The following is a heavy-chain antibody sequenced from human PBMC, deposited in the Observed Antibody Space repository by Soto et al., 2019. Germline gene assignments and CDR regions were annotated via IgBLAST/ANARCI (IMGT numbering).Heavy chain of an antibody. J-gene: IGHJ4*02. Sequence: GGSLRLSCAASGFTVSSNYMSWVRQAPGKGLEWVSVIYSGGSTYYADSVKGRFTISRDNSKNTLYLQMNSLRAEDTAVYYCARDPNDHSSGWFDYWGQGTLVTAPQ. CDR3: ARDPNDHSSGWFDY. CDR2: IYSGGST. V-gene: IGHV3-66*01. CDR1: GFTVSSNY. D-gene: IGHD6-19*01.